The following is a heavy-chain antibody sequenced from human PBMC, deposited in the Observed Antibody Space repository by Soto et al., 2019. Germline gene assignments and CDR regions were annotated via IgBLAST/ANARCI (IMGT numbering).Heavy chain of an antibody. CDR2: ISYDGSNK. D-gene: IGHD6-25*01. J-gene: IGHJ4*02. CDR3: AKDPTSSGYFDY. V-gene: IGHV3-30*18. Sequence: GGSLRLSCAASGFTFSSYGIHWVRQAPGKGLEWVSLISYDGSNKYYADSVKGRFTISRDNSKNTLYLQMNSLRAEDAAVYYCAKDPTSSGYFDYWGQGTLVTVSS. CDR1: GFTFSSYG.